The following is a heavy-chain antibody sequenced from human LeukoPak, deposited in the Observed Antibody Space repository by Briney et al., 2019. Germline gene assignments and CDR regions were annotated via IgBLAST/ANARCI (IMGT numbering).Heavy chain of an antibody. Sequence: GGSLRLSCVGSGFTFGSYAMSWVRQAPGKGLEWVSTISDSGDSTYRADSVRGRFTISRDNSKNTLYLQMNSLRGEDTAVYYCAKDLDNGQWSNNLYYFDYWGQGTLVTVSS. CDR1: GFTFGSYA. CDR3: AKDLDNGQWSNNLYYFDY. V-gene: IGHV3-23*01. D-gene: IGHD6-19*01. J-gene: IGHJ4*02. CDR2: ISDSGDST.